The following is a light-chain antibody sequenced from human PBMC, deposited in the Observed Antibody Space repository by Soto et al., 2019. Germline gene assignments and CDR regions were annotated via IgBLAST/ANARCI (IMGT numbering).Light chain of an antibody. J-gene: IGKJ1*01. Sequence: DIQMTQSPSTLSASVGDRVTITCRASQSISNWLAWYQQRPGKAPKLLFYKASSLEGGVPSRFSGSGSGTEFTLTISSLQPDDFASYSCQQYNTYSPTFGQGNKVEI. V-gene: IGKV1-5*03. CDR2: KAS. CDR3: QQYNTYSPT. CDR1: QSISNW.